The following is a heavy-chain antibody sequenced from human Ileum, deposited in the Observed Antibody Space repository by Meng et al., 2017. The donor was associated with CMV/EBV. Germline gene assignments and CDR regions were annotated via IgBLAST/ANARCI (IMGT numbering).Heavy chain of an antibody. V-gene: IGHV4-34*01. J-gene: IGHJ5*02. CDR3: TRGRSLRDL. CDR2: ISKSGGT. Sequence: LALTCAVYGASLSSYYWSWIRQPPGKGLEWIGEISKSGGTNYNPSLKSRVTMSMDTSRNQFSLKLVSMTAADTATYYCTRGRSLRDLWGQGALVTVSS. CDR1: GASLSSYY. D-gene: IGHD1-14*01.